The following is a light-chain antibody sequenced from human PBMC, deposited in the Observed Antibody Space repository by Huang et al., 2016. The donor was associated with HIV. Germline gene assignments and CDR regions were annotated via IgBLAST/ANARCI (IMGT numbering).Light chain of an antibody. Sequence: EIVLTQSPGTLSLSPGERATLSCGSSQTVNSNYLAWFHQKPGQSPRLIIYGASTRATGIPDRFSGSGSVTDFTLTISRLEPEDFAMYYWQQYGTSPWTFGQGTKVEV. V-gene: IGKV3-20*01. J-gene: IGKJ1*01. CDR3: QQYGTSPWT. CDR1: QTVNSNY. CDR2: GAS.